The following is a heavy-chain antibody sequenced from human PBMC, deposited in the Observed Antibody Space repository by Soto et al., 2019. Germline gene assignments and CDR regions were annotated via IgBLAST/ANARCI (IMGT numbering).Heavy chain of an antibody. D-gene: IGHD3-3*01. CDR3: ARGYYDYWSGYSAPYFDL. J-gene: IGHJ4*02. CDR2: IFHTGTT. V-gene: IGHV4-38-2*02. CDR1: GGSSNNNYY. Sequence: LSLTCTVSGGSSNNNYYWGWVRQPPGKGLEWVGSIFHTGTTFSNPSLRSRITISIDTSKNQFSLRLRSVTAADTAIYYCARGYYDYWSGYSAPYFDLWGQGTLVTVSS.